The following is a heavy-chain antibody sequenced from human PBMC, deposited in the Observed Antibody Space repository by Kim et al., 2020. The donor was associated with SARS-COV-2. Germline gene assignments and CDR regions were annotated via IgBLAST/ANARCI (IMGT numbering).Heavy chain of an antibody. CDR3: ARGSESEGAFDI. D-gene: IGHD3-10*01. CDR2: INHSGST. CDR1: GGSFSGYY. J-gene: IGHJ3*02. V-gene: IGHV4-34*01. Sequence: SETLSLTCAVYGGSFSGYYWSWIRQPPGKGLEWIGEINHSGSTNYNPSLKSRVTISVDTSKNQFSLKLSSVTAADTAVYYCARGSESEGAFDIWGQGTMV.